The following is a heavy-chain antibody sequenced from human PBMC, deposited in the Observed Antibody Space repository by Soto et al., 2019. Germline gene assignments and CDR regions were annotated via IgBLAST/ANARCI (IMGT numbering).Heavy chain of an antibody. CDR3: ARGRDGYHRPGPWQY. Sequence: QVQLQESGPGLVKPSETLSLTCTVSGGSISSYYWSWIRQPPEKGLEWIGYIYYSGSTNYNPSLKSRVTISIDTSKNPFSLKLTSVTAADTAVYYCARGRDGYHRPGPWQYWGQGTRVTVSS. J-gene: IGHJ4*02. D-gene: IGHD5-12*01. CDR2: IYYSGST. CDR1: GGSISSYY. V-gene: IGHV4-59*01.